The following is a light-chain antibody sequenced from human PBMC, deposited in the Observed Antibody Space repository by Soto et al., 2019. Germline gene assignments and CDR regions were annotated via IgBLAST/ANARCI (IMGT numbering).Light chain of an antibody. CDR3: QQSYSTPLT. J-gene: IGKJ3*01. CDR1: QSITSY. Sequence: DIQMTQSPSSLSASVGDRVTIACRASQSITSYLHWYQQKPGKAPKLLIYAASTLQSGVPSRFSCSGSGTDFPLTISSLQPEDFAAYYCQQSYSTPLTFGPGTKVDVK. V-gene: IGKV1-39*01. CDR2: AAS.